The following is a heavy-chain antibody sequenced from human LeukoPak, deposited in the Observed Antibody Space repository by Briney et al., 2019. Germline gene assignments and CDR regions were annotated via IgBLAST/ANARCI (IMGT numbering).Heavy chain of an antibody. J-gene: IGHJ4*02. CDR1: GYSFISYW. CDR2: IYPGDSET. CDR3: ARGRGYSGYDSDY. V-gene: IGHV5-51*01. D-gene: IGHD5-12*01. Sequence: GESLKISCQGSGYSFISYWIGWVRQMPGKGLEWMGIIYPGDSETRYSPSFQGQVAIAADKSISTAYLQWSSLKASDTAMYYCARGRGYSGYDSDYWGQGTLVTVSS.